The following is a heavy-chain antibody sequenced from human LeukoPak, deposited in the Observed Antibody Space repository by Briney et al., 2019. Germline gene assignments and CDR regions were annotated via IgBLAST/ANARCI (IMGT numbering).Heavy chain of an antibody. Sequence: GGSLRLSCAASGFTFSSYAMSWVRQAPGKGLEWVSAISGSGGSTYYADSVKGRFTISRENFKNTQYPQMNSLRAEDTAVYYCARGRYFDWLPLNWFDPWGQGTLVTVSS. D-gene: IGHD3-9*01. J-gene: IGHJ5*02. V-gene: IGHV3-23*01. CDR3: ARGRYFDWLPLNWFDP. CDR2: ISGSGGST. CDR1: GFTFSSYA.